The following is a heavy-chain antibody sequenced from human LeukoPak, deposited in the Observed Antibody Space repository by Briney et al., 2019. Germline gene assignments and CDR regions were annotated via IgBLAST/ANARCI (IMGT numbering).Heavy chain of an antibody. CDR1: GFTFSSYS. CDR3: ARDPAPTAAGSFFGDRLTRY. V-gene: IGHV3-21*01. D-gene: IGHD6-13*01. Sequence: PGGSLRLSCAASGFTFSSYSMDWVRQAPGKGLEWVSSISSSSSYIYYADSVKGRFTISRDNAKNSLYLQMNSLRAEDTAVYYCARDPAPTAAGSFFGDRLTRYWGQGTLVTVSS. CDR2: ISSSSSYI. J-gene: IGHJ4*02.